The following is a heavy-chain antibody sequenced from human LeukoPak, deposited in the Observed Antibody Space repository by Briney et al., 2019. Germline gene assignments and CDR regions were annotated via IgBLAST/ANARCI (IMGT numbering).Heavy chain of an antibody. D-gene: IGHD3-10*01. CDR3: AADYYGSGPFDY. CDR1: GYSISSGYY. J-gene: IGHJ4*02. CDR2: IYHSGST. Sequence: SETMSLTCADSGYSISSGYYWGWIRQPPGTGLEWIGSIYHSGSTYYNPSLKSRVTISVDTSKTQFSLNLSAVTAADTAVYYCAADYYGSGPFDYWGQGTLVTVSS. V-gene: IGHV4-38-2*01.